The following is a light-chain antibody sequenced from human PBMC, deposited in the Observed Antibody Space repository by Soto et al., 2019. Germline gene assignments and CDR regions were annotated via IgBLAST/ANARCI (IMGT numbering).Light chain of an antibody. CDR1: QSVSSY. CDR3: QQRSNWLT. J-gene: IGKJ4*01. Sequence: EIVLTQSPATLSLSPGERATLSCRASQSVSSYLAWYQQRPGQAPRLLIYDASNRATGIPARFSGSGSGTDFTLTISSLEPEDFAVSYCQQRSNWLTFGGGTKVHIK. V-gene: IGKV3-11*01. CDR2: DAS.